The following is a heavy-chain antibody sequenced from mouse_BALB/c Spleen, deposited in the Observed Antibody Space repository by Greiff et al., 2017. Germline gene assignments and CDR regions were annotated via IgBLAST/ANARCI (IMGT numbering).Heavy chain of an antibody. CDR1: GFNIKDTY. CDR2: IDPANGNT. Sequence: VQLKQSGAELVKPGASVKLSCTASGFNIKDTYMHWVKQRPEQGLEWIGRIDPANGNTKYDPKFQGKATITADTSSNTAYLQLSSLTSEDTAVYYCAESTMITTGASWFAYWGQGTLVTVSA. CDR3: AESTMITTGASWFAY. J-gene: IGHJ3*01. D-gene: IGHD2-4*01. V-gene: IGHV14-3*02.